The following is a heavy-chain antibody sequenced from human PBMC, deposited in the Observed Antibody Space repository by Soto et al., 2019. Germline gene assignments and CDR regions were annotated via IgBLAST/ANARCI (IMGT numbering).Heavy chain of an antibody. CDR3: AREPPDTMVFDY. CDR1: GVSISSGGYY. V-gene: IGHV4-31*03. J-gene: IGHJ4*02. D-gene: IGHD3-10*01. Sequence: SETLSLTCTVSGVSISSGGYYWSWIRQHPGKGLEWMGYIYYSGGTYYNPSLKSRVTISVDTSKNQFSLKLSSVTAAAPAVYYCAREPPDTMVFDYWGQGTLVTVSS. CDR2: IYYSGGT.